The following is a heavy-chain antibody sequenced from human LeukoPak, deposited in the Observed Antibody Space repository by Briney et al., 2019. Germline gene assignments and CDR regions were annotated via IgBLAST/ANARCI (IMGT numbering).Heavy chain of an antibody. CDR1: GFTFSSYG. V-gene: IGHV3-33*01. D-gene: IGHD2-2*03. Sequence: GGSLRLSCAASGFTFSSYGMHWVRQAPGKGLEWVATIWYDGSNKYYADSVKGRFTISRDNSKNTLFLQMDSLRADDTAVYYCARDRWMFDYWGQGTLVTVSS. CDR2: IWYDGSNK. CDR3: ARDRWMFDY. J-gene: IGHJ4*02.